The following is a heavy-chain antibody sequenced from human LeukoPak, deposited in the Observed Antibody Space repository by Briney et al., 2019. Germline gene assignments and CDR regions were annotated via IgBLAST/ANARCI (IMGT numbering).Heavy chain of an antibody. J-gene: IGHJ4*02. CDR1: GYTFTSYA. CDR3: ARFPVGAIPFDY. D-gene: IGHD1-26*01. Sequence: ASVKVSCEASGYTFTSYAMHWVRQAPGQRLEWMGWINAGNGNTKYSQKFQGRVTITRDTSASTAYMELSSLRSEDTAVYYCARFPVGAIPFDYWGQGTLVTVSS. CDR2: INAGNGNT. V-gene: IGHV1-3*01.